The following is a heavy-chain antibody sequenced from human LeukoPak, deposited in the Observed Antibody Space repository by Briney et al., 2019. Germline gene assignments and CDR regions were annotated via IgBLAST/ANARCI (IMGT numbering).Heavy chain of an antibody. CDR2: IHSDGSYT. D-gene: IGHD2/OR15-2a*01. V-gene: IGHV3-74*01. CDR1: GFTFSNYW. J-gene: IGHJ4*02. CDR3: AREAPNDFSIDY. Sequence: GGSLRLSCAASGFTFSNYWMHWVRLAPGKGLVWVSRIHSDGSYTSYVDSVKGRSTISRDNAKNTLYLQMNSLRAEDTAVYYCAREAPNDFSIDYWGQGTLVTVSS.